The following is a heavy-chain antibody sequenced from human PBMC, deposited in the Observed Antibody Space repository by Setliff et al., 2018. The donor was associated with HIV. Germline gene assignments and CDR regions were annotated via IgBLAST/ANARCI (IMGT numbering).Heavy chain of an antibody. CDR1: GFTVSSSY. CDR2: IYSDGST. V-gene: IGHV3-66*02. Sequence: HPGGSLRLSCEASGFTVSSSYMAWVRQAPGEGLEWVSTIYSDGSTYHRDSVKGRFTLSRDNSKNTLYLQMNSLRAEDSAVYYCAREVAADGTYFDYWGQGALVTVSS. CDR3: AREVAADGTYFDY. D-gene: IGHD6-13*01. J-gene: IGHJ4*01.